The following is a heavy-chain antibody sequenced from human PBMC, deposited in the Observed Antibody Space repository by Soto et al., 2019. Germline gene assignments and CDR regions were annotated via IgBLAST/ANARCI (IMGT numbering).Heavy chain of an antibody. Sequence: QVQLQESGPGLVKPSETLSLTCTVSGGSISSYYWSWIPQPPGKGLEWIWYIYYSGSTNRNPSLKSRVAISVDTSKNQFSLKLSTVTAADTAVYYCARVNWNDLNWFDPWAQGTLLTVSS. D-gene: IGHD1-20*01. CDR1: GGSISSYY. V-gene: IGHV4-59*01. CDR3: ARVNWNDLNWFDP. J-gene: IGHJ5*02. CDR2: IYYSGST.